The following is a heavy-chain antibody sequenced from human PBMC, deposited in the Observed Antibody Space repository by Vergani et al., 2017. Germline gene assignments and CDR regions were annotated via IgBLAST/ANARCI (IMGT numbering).Heavy chain of an antibody. CDR3: ARESYDEFWSGYYHVT. Sequence: QVQLQQWGAGLVKPSETLSLTCTVSGGSISSYYWSWIRQPAGKGLEWIGRIYTSGSTNYNPSLKSRVTLSVDTSKNQFSLKLSSVTAADTAVYYCARESYDEFWSGYYHVTWGQGTLVTVSS. J-gene: IGHJ5*02. D-gene: IGHD3-3*01. CDR1: GGSISSYY. CDR2: IYTSGST. V-gene: IGHV4-4*07.